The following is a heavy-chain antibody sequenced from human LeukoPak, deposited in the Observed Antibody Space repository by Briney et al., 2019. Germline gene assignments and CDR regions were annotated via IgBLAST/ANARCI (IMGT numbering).Heavy chain of an antibody. D-gene: IGHD4-17*01. CDR2: IKPDGSEK. CDR1: AFTLSSDW. Sequence: PGGSLRLSCAASAFTLSSDWMTWVRQAPGKGLEWVATIKPDGSEKYYVDSLKGRFTISRDNSKNMLHLQMNSLRAEDTATFHCASDWVTTWHYGMDVWGQGTTVTVSS. V-gene: IGHV3-7*01. J-gene: IGHJ6*02. CDR3: ASDWVTTWHYGMDV.